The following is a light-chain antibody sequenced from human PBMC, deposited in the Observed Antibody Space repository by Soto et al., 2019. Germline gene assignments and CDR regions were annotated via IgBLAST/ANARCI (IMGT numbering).Light chain of an antibody. J-gene: IGKJ5*01. CDR3: QQLNSYLIT. Sequence: IQLTQSPSSLSASVGDRVTITCRASQGISSYLAWYQKKPGKDPKLRIYAASTLQSVVPSRCIGSGSGTDFTLTISRLQPEDLSTYYCQQLNSYLITFGQGTRLEIK. CDR2: AAS. CDR1: QGISSY. V-gene: IGKV1-9*01.